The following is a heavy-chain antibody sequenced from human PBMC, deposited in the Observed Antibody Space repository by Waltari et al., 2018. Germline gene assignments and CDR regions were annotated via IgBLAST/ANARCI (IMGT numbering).Heavy chain of an antibody. Sequence: QVQLVESGGGVVQPGRSLRLSCAASGFTFSSYAMHWVRQAPGKGLEWVAVISYDGSNKYYADSVKGRFTISRDNSKNTLYLQMNSLRAEDTAVYYCAREVAAALYPWGQGTLVTVSS. CDR1: GFTFSSYA. V-gene: IGHV3-30-3*01. CDR2: ISYDGSNK. J-gene: IGHJ5*02. D-gene: IGHD6-13*01. CDR3: AREVAAALYP.